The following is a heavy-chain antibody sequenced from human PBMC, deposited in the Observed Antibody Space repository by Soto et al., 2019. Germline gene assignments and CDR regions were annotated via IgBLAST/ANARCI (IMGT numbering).Heavy chain of an antibody. CDR3: ARGPFQHVVQVFLKWFDP. V-gene: IGHV4-59*01. J-gene: IGHJ5*02. CDR2: IYYSGST. Sequence: SETLSLTCTVSGDSISSYYWSWIRQPPGKGLEWIGYIYYSGSTNYDPSLKSRVTISVDTSKNQFSLKLSSVTAADTAVYYCARGPFQHVVQVFLKWFDPWGQGTLVTVSS. D-gene: IGHD3-16*02. CDR1: GDSISSYY.